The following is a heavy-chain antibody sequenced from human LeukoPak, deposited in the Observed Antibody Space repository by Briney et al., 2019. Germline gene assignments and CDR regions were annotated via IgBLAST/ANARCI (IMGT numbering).Heavy chain of an antibody. Sequence: SETPSLTCTVSGGSISSDDFYWNWIRQPPGKGLEWVGNIYHSGTAYYKTSLKSRVTISLDTAKNQFSLKVRSVTAADTAVYYCARGYSSGWGYAFHIWGQGTMVTVSS. CDR3: ARGYSSGWGYAFHI. CDR1: GGSISSDDFY. J-gene: IGHJ3*02. CDR2: IYHSGTA. V-gene: IGHV4-30-4*01. D-gene: IGHD6-19*01.